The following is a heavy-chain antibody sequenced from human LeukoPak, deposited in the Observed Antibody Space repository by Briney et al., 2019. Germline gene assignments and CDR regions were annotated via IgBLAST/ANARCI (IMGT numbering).Heavy chain of an antibody. CDR2: IYYSGST. V-gene: IGHV4-59*12. J-gene: IGHJ6*03. D-gene: IGHD3-10*01. CDR3: ARDRGTMVRGVITDYYYYYMDV. Sequence: SETLSLTCTVSGGSISSYYWSWIRQPPGKGLEWIGYIYYSGSTNYNPSLKSRVTISVDTSKNQFSLKLSSVTAADTAVYYCARDRGTMVRGVITDYYYYYMDVWGKGTTVTISS. CDR1: GGSISSYY.